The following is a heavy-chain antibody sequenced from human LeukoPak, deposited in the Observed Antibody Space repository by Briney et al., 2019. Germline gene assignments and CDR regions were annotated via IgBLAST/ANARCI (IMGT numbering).Heavy chain of an antibody. CDR2: MNPNSGNT. V-gene: IGHV1-8*01. CDR3: ARGVFGVVITFDY. Sequence: EASVKVSCKASGYTFTSYDINWVRQATGQGLEWMGWMNPNSGNTGYAQKFQGRVTMTRNTSISTAYMELSSLRSEDTAVYYYARGVFGVVITFDYWGQGTLVTVSS. J-gene: IGHJ4*02. CDR1: GYTFTSYD. D-gene: IGHD3-3*01.